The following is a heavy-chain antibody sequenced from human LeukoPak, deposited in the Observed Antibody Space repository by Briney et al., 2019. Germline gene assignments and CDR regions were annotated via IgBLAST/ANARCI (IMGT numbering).Heavy chain of an antibody. D-gene: IGHD6-19*01. CDR3: ARRGASGWWAFDV. J-gene: IGHJ3*01. Sequence: SQTLSLTCAISGDSVSTNSATWNWIRQSPSRGLEWLGRTYYRSKWSYDYALSVKSRITLSPDSSKNQFSLHLNSVTPEDTAVYHCARRGASGWWAFDVWGPGTMVTVSS. CDR2: TYYRSKWSY. V-gene: IGHV6-1*01. CDR1: GDSVSTNSAT.